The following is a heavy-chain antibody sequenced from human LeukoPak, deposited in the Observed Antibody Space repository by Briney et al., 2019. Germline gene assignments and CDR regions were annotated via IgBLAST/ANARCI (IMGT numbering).Heavy chain of an antibody. J-gene: IGHJ4*02. CDR2: IYYSGST. D-gene: IGHD6-13*01. V-gene: IGHV4-59*08. Sequence: PSETLSLTCTVSGGSISSYYWSWIRQPPGKGLEWIGYIYYSGSTNYNPSLKSRVTISVDTSKNQLSLKLSSVTAADTAVYYCARRKAAGTLLHDYWGQGTLVTVSS. CDR3: ARRKAAGTLLHDY. CDR1: GGSISSYY.